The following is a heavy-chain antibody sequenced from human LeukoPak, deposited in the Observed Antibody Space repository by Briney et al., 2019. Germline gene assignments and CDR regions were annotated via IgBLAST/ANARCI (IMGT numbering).Heavy chain of an antibody. CDR3: ARGDEQWLDY. J-gene: IGHJ4*02. CDR2: IYTGGST. V-gene: IGHV4-61*02. D-gene: IGHD6-19*01. CDR1: GGSISSGSYY. Sequence: SETLSLTCTVSGGSISSGSYYWSWIRQPAGKGLEWIGRIYTGGSTNYNPSLKSRVTISVDTSKNQFSLKLSSVTAADTAVYYCARGDEQWLDYWGQGTLVTVSS.